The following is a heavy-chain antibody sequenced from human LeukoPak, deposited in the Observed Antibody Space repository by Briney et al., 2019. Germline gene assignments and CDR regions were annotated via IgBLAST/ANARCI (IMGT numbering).Heavy chain of an antibody. J-gene: IGHJ4*02. CDR3: ARDPRIAVAGTGGIIDY. V-gene: IGHV1-8*01. D-gene: IGHD6-19*01. Sequence: ASVKVSCKASGYTFTSYDINWVRQATGQGLEWMGWMNPNSGNTGYAQKFQGRVTMTRNTSISTAYMELSSLRSEDTAVYYCARDPRIAVAGTGGIIDYWGQGTLVTVSS. CDR1: GYTFTSYD. CDR2: MNPNSGNT.